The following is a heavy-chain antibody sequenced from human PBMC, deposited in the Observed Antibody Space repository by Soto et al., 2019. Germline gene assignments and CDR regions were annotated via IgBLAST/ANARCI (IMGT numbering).Heavy chain of an antibody. CDR3: ATYYYYYMDV. CDR1: GFSVWVYW. J-gene: IGHJ6*03. CDR2: IRQDGSES. Sequence: GGSLGLSCAASGFSVWVYWVTWVRQAQGKGLEWVANIRQDGSESYYVDSVRGRFTIYRDNAKNSLYLQMNSLRAEDTAVYYCATYYYYYMDVWGKGTTVTVSS. V-gene: IGHV3-7*01.